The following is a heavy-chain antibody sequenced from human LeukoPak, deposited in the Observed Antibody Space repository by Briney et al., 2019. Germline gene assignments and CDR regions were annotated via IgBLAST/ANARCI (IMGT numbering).Heavy chain of an antibody. D-gene: IGHD1-14*01. J-gene: IGHJ4*02. V-gene: IGHV3-30*09. CDR1: GFTFSSYA. CDR2: ISYDGSNK. Sequence: PGGSLRLSCAASGFTFSSYAMHWVRQAPGKGLEWVAVISYDGSNKYYADSVKGRFAISRDNSKNTLYLQMNSLRAEDTAVYYCARDLTGPDRDYWGQGTLVTVSS. CDR3: ARDLTGPDRDY.